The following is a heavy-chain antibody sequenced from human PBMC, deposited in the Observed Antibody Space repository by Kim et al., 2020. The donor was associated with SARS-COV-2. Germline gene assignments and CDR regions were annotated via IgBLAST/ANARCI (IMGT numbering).Heavy chain of an antibody. D-gene: IGHD3-10*01. Sequence: ASVKVSCKASGYTFTSYGISWVRQAPGQGLEWMGWISAYNGNTNYAQKLQGRVTMTTDTSTSTAYMELRSLRSDDTAVYYCARMNKEYYGSGSYYRFAEYFQHWGQGTLVTVSS. CDR1: GYTFTSYG. J-gene: IGHJ1*01. CDR2: ISAYNGNT. CDR3: ARMNKEYYGSGSYYRFAEYFQH. V-gene: IGHV1-18*01.